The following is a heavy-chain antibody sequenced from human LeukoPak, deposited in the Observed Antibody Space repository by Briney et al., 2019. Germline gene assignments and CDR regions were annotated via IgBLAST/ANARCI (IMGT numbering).Heavy chain of an antibody. D-gene: IGHD1-26*01. CDR1: GGSISSYY. CDR3: ARTLELQGLHYFDY. V-gene: IGHV4-59*01. J-gene: IGHJ4*02. CDR2: IYYSGST. Sequence: PSETLSLTCTVSGGSISSYYWSWVRQPPGKGLEWIGYIYYSGSTNYNPSLKSRVTISVDTSKNQFSLKLSSVTAADTAVYYCARTLELQGLHYFDYWGQGTLVTVSS.